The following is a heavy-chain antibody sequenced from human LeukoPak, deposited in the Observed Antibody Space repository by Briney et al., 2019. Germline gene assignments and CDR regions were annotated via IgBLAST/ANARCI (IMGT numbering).Heavy chain of an antibody. D-gene: IGHD5-18*01. CDR1: GGSISSGNYY. J-gene: IGHJ4*02. Sequence: SQTLSLTCTVSGGSISSGNYYWSWIRQPAGKGLEWIGRIYTSGSTNYNPSLKSRVTMSVDTSKNQFSLKLSSVTAADTAVYYCARDTAMVYFDYWGQGTLVTVSS. CDR3: ARDTAMVYFDY. CDR2: IYTSGST. V-gene: IGHV4-61*02.